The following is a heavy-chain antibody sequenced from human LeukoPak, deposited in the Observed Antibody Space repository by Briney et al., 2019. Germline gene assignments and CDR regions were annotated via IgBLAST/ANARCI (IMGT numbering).Heavy chain of an antibody. CDR3: ARDLQRYYYDSSGYYFDY. CDR1: GYTFTSYG. V-gene: IGHV1-18*01. Sequence: ASVKVSCKASGYTFTSYGISWVRQAPGQGLEWMGWISAYNGNTNYAQKLQGRVTMTTDTSTSTAYMELRSLRSDDTAVYYCARDLQRYYYDSSGYYFDYWGQGTLVTVSS. J-gene: IGHJ4*02. CDR2: ISAYNGNT. D-gene: IGHD3-22*01.